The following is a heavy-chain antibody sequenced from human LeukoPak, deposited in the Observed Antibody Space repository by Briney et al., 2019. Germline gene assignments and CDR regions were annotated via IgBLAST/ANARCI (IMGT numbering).Heavy chain of an antibody. CDR3: ARHSPYHVDLDY. V-gene: IGHV5-51*01. J-gene: IGHJ4*02. Sequence: GESLKISCRGSGYSFTDHWIGWVRQMPGKGPEWLGVIYLGDSDTKYSPSFRGQVTISADKSISTAYLQWRSLKASDTAMYYCARHSPYHVDLDYWGQGTLVIVSS. D-gene: IGHD3/OR15-3a*01. CDR1: GYSFTDHW. CDR2: IYLGDSDT.